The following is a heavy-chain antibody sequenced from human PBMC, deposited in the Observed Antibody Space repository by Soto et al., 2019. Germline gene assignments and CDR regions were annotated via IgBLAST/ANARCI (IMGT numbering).Heavy chain of an antibody. CDR3: ARDGAGNLSGYGMDV. J-gene: IGHJ6*02. CDR2: IWYDGSNK. Sequence: GGSLRLSCAASGFTFSSYGMHWVRQAPGKGLEWVAVIWYDGSNKYYADSVKGRFTISRDNSKNTLYLQMNSLRAEDTAVYYCARDGAGNLSGYGMDVWGQGTTVTVSS. D-gene: IGHD6-19*01. V-gene: IGHV3-33*01. CDR1: GFTFSSYG.